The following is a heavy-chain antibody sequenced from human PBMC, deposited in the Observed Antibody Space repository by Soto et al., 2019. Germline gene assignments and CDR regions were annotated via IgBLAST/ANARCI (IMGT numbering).Heavy chain of an antibody. CDR2: ISAYNGNT. J-gene: IGHJ4*02. Sequence: ASVKVSCKASGYTFTSYGISCVRQAPGQGLEWMGWISAYNGNTNYAQKLQGRVTMTTDTSTSTAYMELRSLRSDGTAVYYCARGRTTVTEFGYWGQGTLVTVSS. CDR3: ARGRTTVTEFGY. CDR1: GYTFTSYG. V-gene: IGHV1-18*01. D-gene: IGHD4-17*01.